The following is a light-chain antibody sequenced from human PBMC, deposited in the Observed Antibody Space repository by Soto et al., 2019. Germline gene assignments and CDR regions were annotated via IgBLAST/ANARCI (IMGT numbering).Light chain of an antibody. Sequence: QSVLTQPPSASGTPGQRVTISCSGSSSNIGSNYVYWYHQLPGTAPKLLIYKSTQRPSGVPDRFSGSKSGTSASLAISGLRAEDEADYYCATWDDSVSGWVFGGGTKLTVL. CDR2: KST. J-gene: IGLJ3*02. V-gene: IGLV1-47*01. CDR1: SSNIGSNY. CDR3: ATWDDSVSGWV.